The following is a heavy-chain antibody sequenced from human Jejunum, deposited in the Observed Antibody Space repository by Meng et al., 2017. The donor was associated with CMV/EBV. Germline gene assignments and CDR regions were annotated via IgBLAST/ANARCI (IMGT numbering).Heavy chain of an antibody. Sequence: GSFSGYYWSWIRQPPGKGLEWIGEINHSGSTNYNPSLKSRVTISVDTSKNQFSLKLSSVAAADTAVYYCARRQRLRFLEWLLPGGRGQGTLVTVSS. CDR2: INHSGST. CDR3: ARRQRLRFLEWLLPGG. CDR1: GSFSGYY. D-gene: IGHD3-3*01. V-gene: IGHV4-34*01. J-gene: IGHJ4*02.